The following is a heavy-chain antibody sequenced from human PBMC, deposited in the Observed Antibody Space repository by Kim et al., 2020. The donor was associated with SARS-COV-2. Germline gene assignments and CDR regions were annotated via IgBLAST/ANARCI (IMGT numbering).Heavy chain of an antibody. CDR3: SRKYSGSDY. Sequence: GGSLRLSCAVSGFTFSDYPMSWIRQTPGKGLEWISVISGGGVTTYEADSVKGRFTISSDNAKNSLYLQMNSPRAEDTAMYYCSRKYSGSDYWGQGTQAIV. CDR1: GFTFSDYP. D-gene: IGHD5-12*01. CDR2: ISGGGVTT. V-gene: IGHV3-11*01. J-gene: IGHJ4*02.